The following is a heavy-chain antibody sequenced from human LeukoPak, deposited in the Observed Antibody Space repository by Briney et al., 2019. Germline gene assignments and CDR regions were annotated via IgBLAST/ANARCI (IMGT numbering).Heavy chain of an antibody. CDR3: ARGNYYDSSGYYCHSH. CDR1: GYTFTSYG. J-gene: IGHJ4*02. CDR2: ISAYNGNT. Sequence: ASVKVSCKASGYTFTSYGISWVRQAPGQGLEWMGWISAYNGNTNYAQKLQGRVTMTTDTSTSTAYMELRSLRSDDTAVYYCARGNYYDSSGYYCHSHWGQGTLVTVSS. D-gene: IGHD3-22*01. V-gene: IGHV1-18*04.